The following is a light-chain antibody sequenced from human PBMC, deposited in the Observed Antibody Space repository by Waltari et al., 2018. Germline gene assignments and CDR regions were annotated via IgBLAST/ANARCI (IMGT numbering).Light chain of an antibody. Sequence: QSALTQPASVSGSPGQSITISCTGTSCDVGSHNLVSWYQQHPGKAPKLMIYEGSKRPSGVSNRFSGSKSGNTASLTISGLQAEDEADYYCCSYAGSSTLEVFGTGTKVTVL. J-gene: IGLJ1*01. CDR3: CSYAGSSTLEV. V-gene: IGLV2-23*01. CDR1: SCDVGSHNL. CDR2: EGS.